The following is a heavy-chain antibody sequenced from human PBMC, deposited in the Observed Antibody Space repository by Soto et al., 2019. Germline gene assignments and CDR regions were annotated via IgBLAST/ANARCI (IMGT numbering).Heavy chain of an antibody. Sequence: PSETLSLTCTVSGCSISSYYWSWIRQPPGKGLEWIGYIYYSGSTNYNPSLKSRVTISVDTSKNQFSLKLSSVTAADTAVYYCARDNGGDYVHWFDPWGQGALVTVSS. J-gene: IGHJ5*02. CDR1: GCSISSYY. CDR2: IYYSGST. D-gene: IGHD4-17*01. V-gene: IGHV4-59*01. CDR3: ARDNGGDYVHWFDP.